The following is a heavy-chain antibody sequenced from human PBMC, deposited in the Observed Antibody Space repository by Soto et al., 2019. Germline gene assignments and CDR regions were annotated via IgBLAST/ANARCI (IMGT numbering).Heavy chain of an antibody. CDR1: GYTFTSYY. V-gene: IGHV1-24*01. J-gene: IGHJ4*02. D-gene: IGHD3-22*01. Sequence: ASVKVSCKASGYTFTSYYMHWVRQAPGQGLEWMGGFDPEDGETIYAQKFQGRVTMTEDTSTDTAYMELSSLRSEDTAVYYCATLETYYDSSGYYYVWGQGTLVTVSS. CDR3: ATLETYYDSSGYYYV. CDR2: FDPEDGET.